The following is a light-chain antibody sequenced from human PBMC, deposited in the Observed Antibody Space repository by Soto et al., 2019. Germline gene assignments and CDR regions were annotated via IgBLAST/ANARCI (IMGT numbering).Light chain of an antibody. J-gene: IGKJ2*01. V-gene: IGKV1-5*01. CDR3: QQYNSYLYT. CDR1: QSISSW. CDR2: DAS. Sequence: DIQMTQSPSTLSASVGDRVTITCRASQSISSWLAWYQQKPGKAPKLLIYDASSLESGVPSRFSGSGSGTELTLTISSLQPDDFPTYYCQQYNSYLYTFGQGTKLEIK.